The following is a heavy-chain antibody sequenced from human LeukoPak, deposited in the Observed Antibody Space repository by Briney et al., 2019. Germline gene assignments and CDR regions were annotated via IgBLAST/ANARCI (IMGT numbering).Heavy chain of an antibody. CDR1: GYTFTSYY. CDR2: INPSGGRT. J-gene: IGHJ4*02. CDR3: VSGHGSGAGRFDY. V-gene: IGHV1-46*01. D-gene: IGHD3-10*01. Sequence: ASVKVSCKASGYTFTSYYLHWVRQAPGQGLEWVGTINPSGGRTRYAQKFQGRITMTRDTSTSTVYMELRSLRSEDTAVYFCVSGHGSGAGRFDYWGQGTLVTVSS.